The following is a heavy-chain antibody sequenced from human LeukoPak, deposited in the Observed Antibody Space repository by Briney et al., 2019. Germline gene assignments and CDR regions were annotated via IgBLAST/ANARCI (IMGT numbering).Heavy chain of an antibody. D-gene: IGHD6-13*01. V-gene: IGHV4-39*01. J-gene: IGHJ4*02. Sequence: ADTRALTCTVSDGSFSSGIYDWGWIRQRPGKGLEGIGGIYYSGNAYYNPSFKSRATISVDTSKNHFSLKMNSVTAADTAVYYCARHVRQQLPPKAFDYWGQGTLVTVSS. CDR3: ARHVRQQLPPKAFDY. CDR1: DGSFSSGIYD. CDR2: IYYSGNA.